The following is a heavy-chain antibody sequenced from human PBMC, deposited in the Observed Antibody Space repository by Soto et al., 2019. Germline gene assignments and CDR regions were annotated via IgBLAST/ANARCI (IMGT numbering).Heavy chain of an antibody. CDR2: ISYDGSNK. CDR3: AKDRTAAGTGYLDY. V-gene: IGHV3-30*18. CDR1: GFTFSSDG. J-gene: IGHJ4*02. Sequence: QVQLVESGGGVVQPGRSLRLSCAASGFTFSSDGMHWVRHAPGTGLVWVAVISYDGSNKYYADSVKGRFTISRDNSKNTLYLQRNKLRAADTAVYYCAKDRTAAGTGYLDYWGQVTLVTVSS. D-gene: IGHD6-13*01.